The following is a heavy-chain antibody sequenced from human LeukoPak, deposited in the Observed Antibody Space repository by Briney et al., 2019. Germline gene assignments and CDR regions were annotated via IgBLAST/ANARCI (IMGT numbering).Heavy chain of an antibody. Sequence: GGSLRLSCEASGLTFSTNDFHWVRQATGKGLEWVSGVGSAGDIYYANSVKGRFTLSREVAKNSLFLQMNSLRVEDTAVYYCKRGHYVGFDPWGQGVLVTVSS. J-gene: IGHJ5*02. D-gene: IGHD4-17*01. CDR3: KRGHYVGFDP. CDR1: GLTFSTND. V-gene: IGHV3-13*01. CDR2: VGSAGDI.